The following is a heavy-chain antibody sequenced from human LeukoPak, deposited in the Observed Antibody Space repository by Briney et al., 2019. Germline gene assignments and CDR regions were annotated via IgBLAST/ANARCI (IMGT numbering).Heavy chain of an antibody. D-gene: IGHD6-13*01. Sequence: PGRSLRLSCAASGFTFNNAWMTWVRQAPGKWLEWVGRISSETDGGSTDYAAPVKGRFTISREDSKNMLYLQMDSLRNEDTAVYYCTTLPAAGHELDIWGQGTVVTVSS. V-gene: IGHV3-15*01. CDR1: GFTFNNAW. CDR2: ISSETDGGST. J-gene: IGHJ3*02. CDR3: TTLPAAGHELDI.